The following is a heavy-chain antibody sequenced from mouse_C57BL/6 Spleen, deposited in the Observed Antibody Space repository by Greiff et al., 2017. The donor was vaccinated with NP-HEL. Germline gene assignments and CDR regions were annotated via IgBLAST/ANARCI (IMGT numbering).Heavy chain of an antibody. CDR2: ISYDGSN. Sequence: EVQLKESGPGLVKPSQSLSLTCSVTGYSIPSGYYWNWIRQFPGNKLEWMGYISYDGSNNYNPSLKNRISITRDTSKNQFFLKLNSVTTEDTATYYCARGGYYGSSLAGFAYWGQGTLVTVSA. CDR1: GYSIPSGYY. CDR3: ARGGYYGSSLAGFAY. J-gene: IGHJ3*01. D-gene: IGHD1-1*01. V-gene: IGHV3-6*01.